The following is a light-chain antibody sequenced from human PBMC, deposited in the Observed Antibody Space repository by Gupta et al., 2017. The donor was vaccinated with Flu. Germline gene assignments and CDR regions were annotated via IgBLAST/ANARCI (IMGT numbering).Light chain of an antibody. V-gene: IGLV3-19*01. CDR1: SVRSYY. Sequence: QTVRSTCQGDSVRSYYASWYRQKPGQAPVLVFYGKNNRPSGIPDRFSSSSSGNTGALTITGAQAEDEADYYCNSRDTSGNHPVVFGGGTKLTVL. CDR2: GKN. CDR3: NSRDTSGNHPVV. J-gene: IGLJ2*01.